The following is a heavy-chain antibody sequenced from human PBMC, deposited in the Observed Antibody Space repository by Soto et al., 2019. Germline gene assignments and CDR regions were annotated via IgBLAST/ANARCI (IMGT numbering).Heavy chain of an antibody. J-gene: IGHJ4*02. CDR2: TNSDGTDS. Sequence: GGSLRLSCAAAGFDFEYYAMHWVRQFPGKGLEWVSLTNSDGTDSYYMDSVKGRFAISRDNGKSSLYLQMDRLRPEDTALYFCAKALYYYDSSPLDHWGQGTLVTVSS. CDR3: AKALYYYDSSPLDH. D-gene: IGHD3-22*01. CDR1: GFDFEYYA. V-gene: IGHV3-43D*04.